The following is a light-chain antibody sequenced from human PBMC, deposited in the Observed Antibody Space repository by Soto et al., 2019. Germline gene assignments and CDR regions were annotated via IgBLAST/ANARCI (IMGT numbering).Light chain of an antibody. CDR2: RNH. CDR3: QSYDSSLSGYV. CDR1: TSNFVSNS. V-gene: IGLV1-44*01. J-gene: IGLJ1*01. Sequence: QSVLTQSPSASGTPGQRVTISCSASTSNFVSNSVSWYQHVPGTAPKLLISRNHQRSSGVPDRFSGSKSGTSASLAITGLQAEDEADYYCQSYDSSLSGYVFGTGTKLTVL.